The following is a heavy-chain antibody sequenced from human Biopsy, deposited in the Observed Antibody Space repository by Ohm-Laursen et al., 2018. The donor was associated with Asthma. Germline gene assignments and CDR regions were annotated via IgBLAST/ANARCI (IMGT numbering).Heavy chain of an antibody. CDR2: LIPVLGTP. CDR1: GDSFSNYA. CDR3: ARGYSGSDRIVYYYSGLEV. D-gene: IGHD5-12*01. J-gene: IGHJ6*02. V-gene: IGHV1-69*01. Sequence: SLVKVSCKSSGDSFSNYAISWVRQAPGQGLEWMGGLIPVLGTPDHAQMFEGRVTITADESTSTAYMELSSLSSEDTAVYYCARGYSGSDRIVYYYSGLEVWGQGTTVTVSS.